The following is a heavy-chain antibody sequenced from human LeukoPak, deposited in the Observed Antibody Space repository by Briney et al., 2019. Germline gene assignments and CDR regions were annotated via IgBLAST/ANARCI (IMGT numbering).Heavy chain of an antibody. Sequence: GGSLRLSCAASGFTFSGSAMHWVRQASGKGLEWVGRIRSKANSYATAYAASVKGRFTISRDDSKNTAYLQMNRLKTEETAVYYCTSPKVVVAARGYYYYYMDVWGKGTTVTISS. J-gene: IGHJ6*03. CDR1: GFTFSGSA. D-gene: IGHD2-15*01. CDR2: IRSKANSYAT. CDR3: TSPKVVVAARGYYYYYMDV. V-gene: IGHV3-73*01.